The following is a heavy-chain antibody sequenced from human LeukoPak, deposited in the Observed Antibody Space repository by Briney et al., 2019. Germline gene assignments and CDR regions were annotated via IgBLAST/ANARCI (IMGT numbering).Heavy chain of an antibody. Sequence: ASVTVSFTSSVYTXTIYGSSWVRQAPGQGLGWMGWMSAYNGNTNYAQTFQGRVTMTSDTSIGTAYMELSRLRSDATAVYYCARGMGYCSGGSCFGLDYWGQGTLVTVSS. J-gene: IGHJ4*02. CDR1: VYTXTIYG. CDR3: ARGMGYCSGGSCFGLDY. V-gene: IGHV1-18*01. D-gene: IGHD2-15*01. CDR2: MSAYNGNT.